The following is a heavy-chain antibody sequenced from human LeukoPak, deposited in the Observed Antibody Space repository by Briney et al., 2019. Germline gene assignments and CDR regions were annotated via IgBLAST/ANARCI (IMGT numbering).Heavy chain of an antibody. D-gene: IGHD3-22*01. V-gene: IGHV4-59*01. CDR3: ARDRSFYDSSGYYSDDAFDI. Sequence: PSETLSLTCTFSGGSISSYYWSWIRQPPGKGLEWIGYIYYSGSTNYNPSLKSRVTISVDTSKNQFSLKLSSVTAADTAVYYCARDRSFYDSSGYYSDDAFDIWGQGTMVTVSS. CDR1: GGSISSYY. CDR2: IYYSGST. J-gene: IGHJ3*02.